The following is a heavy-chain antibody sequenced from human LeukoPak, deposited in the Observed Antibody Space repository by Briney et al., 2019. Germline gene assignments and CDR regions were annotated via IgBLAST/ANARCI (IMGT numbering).Heavy chain of an antibody. CDR2: VTPIIDSA. Sequence: ASVKVSCKTFGGTFRSHIFSWVRQAPGQGLEWMGKVTPIIDSAKYSQKFRDRLTITGDSSTGTAYMELSSLTPEDTALYFCTRVNLRGSQYNWFDPWGQGTLVIVSS. D-gene: IGHD1-26*01. CDR1: GGTFRSHI. J-gene: IGHJ5*02. CDR3: TRVNLRGSQYNWFDP. V-gene: IGHV1-69*08.